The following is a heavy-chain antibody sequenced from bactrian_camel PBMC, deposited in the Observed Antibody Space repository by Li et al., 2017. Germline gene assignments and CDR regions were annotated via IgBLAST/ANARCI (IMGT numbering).Heavy chain of an antibody. D-gene: IGHD4*01. CDR3: ATDARYVQDYGI. CDR2: YDWDGAT. Sequence: VQLVESGGGSVQAGGSLTLSCAHSRFTFSTYSILWFRQSPGKEREGVAAYDWDGATNYADSVKGRFAISKDNNKNTLYLQMNSLKPEDTAVYHCATDARYVQDYGIRGQGTQVTVS. V-gene: IGHV3S31*01. J-gene: IGHJ4*01. CDR1: RFTFSTYS.